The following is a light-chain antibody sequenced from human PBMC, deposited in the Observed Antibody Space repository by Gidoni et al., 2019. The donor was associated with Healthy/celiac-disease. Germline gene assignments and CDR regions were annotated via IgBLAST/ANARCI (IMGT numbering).Light chain of an antibody. CDR1: ALPKQY. Sequence: SYELTQPPSVSVSPGQTARITCSGDALPKQYAYWYPQKPGQAPVLVIYKDSERPSGIPERFSGSSSGTTVTLTISGVQAEDEADYYCQSADSSGTYPDVVFGGGTKLTVL. CDR3: QSADSSGTYPDVV. V-gene: IGLV3-25*03. CDR2: KDS. J-gene: IGLJ2*01.